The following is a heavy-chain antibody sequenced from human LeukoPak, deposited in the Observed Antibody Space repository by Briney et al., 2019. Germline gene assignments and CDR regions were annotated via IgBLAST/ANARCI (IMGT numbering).Heavy chain of an antibody. Sequence: PGGSLRLSCAASGFTFSSYEMNWVRQAPGKGLEWVAVISYDGSNKYYADSVKGRFTISRDNSKNTLYLQMNSLRAEDTAVYYCARPSITMIVYYYMDVWGKGTTVTVSS. J-gene: IGHJ6*03. CDR1: GFTFSSYE. CDR3: ARPSITMIVYYYMDV. CDR2: ISYDGSNK. D-gene: IGHD3-22*01. V-gene: IGHV3-30*04.